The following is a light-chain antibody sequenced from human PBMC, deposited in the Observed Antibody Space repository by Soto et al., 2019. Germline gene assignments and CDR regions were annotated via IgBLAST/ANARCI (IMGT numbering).Light chain of an antibody. CDR2: KAS. CDR1: QSISSW. Sequence: DIQMTQSPSTLSASVGDRVTITCRASQSISSWLAWYQQKPGKAPKLLSYKASSLESGVPSRYSGSGSGTKFTLTIISLQPDDFASYYCQHYNIYCLTFGKGTKVEIK. V-gene: IGKV1-5*03. J-gene: IGKJ1*01. CDR3: QHYNIYCLT.